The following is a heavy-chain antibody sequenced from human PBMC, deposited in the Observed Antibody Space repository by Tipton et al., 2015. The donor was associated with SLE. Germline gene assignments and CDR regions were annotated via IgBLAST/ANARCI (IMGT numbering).Heavy chain of an antibody. CDR1: GGSISSRNW. CDR3: AKDYNHDNADYN. D-gene: IGHD4-17*01. V-gene: IGHV4-4*02. CDR2: IDHSGST. J-gene: IGHJ4*02. Sequence: TLSLTCAVYGGSISSRNWWSWIRQPPGKGLEWIGEIDHSGSTNYNPSLESRVTISIDKSRNQFSLKLNSVTAADTAVYYCAKDYNHDNADYNWGQGTLVIVSS.